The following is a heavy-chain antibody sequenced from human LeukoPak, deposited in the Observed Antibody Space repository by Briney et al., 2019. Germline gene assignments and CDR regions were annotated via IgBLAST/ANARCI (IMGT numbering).Heavy chain of an antibody. Sequence: ASVKVSCKASGYTFTSYGISWVRQAPGQGLEWMGWISAYNGNTNYAQNAQGRVTMTTDTSTSTAYMEVMSLRSDDTAVYYCARGRLNYDILTGYSSYYFDYWGQGTLVTVSS. J-gene: IGHJ4*02. CDR2: ISAYNGNT. CDR3: ARGRLNYDILTGYSSYYFDY. V-gene: IGHV1-18*01. CDR1: GYTFTSYG. D-gene: IGHD3-9*01.